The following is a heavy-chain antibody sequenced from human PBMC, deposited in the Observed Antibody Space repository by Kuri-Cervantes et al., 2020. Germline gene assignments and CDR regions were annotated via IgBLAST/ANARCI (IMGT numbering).Heavy chain of an antibody. CDR3: ARGPLTSVTNAYLDY. V-gene: IGHV4-34*01. Sequence: SETLSLTCAVYGGSFSGYYWSWIHQPPGKGLEWIGEINHSGSTNYNPSLKSRVTISVDTSKNQFSLKLSSVTAADTAVYYCARGPLTSVTNAYLDYWGQGTLVTVSS. J-gene: IGHJ4*02. CDR2: INHSGST. CDR1: GGSFSGYY. D-gene: IGHD4-17*01.